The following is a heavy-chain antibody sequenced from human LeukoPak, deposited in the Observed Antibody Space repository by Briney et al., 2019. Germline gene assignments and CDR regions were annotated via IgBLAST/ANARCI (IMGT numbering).Heavy chain of an antibody. J-gene: IGHJ4*02. CDR3: AKYRFGSSGYHLDY. CDR2: IWCDGSNK. V-gene: IGHV3-33*06. D-gene: IGHD3-22*01. Sequence: GGSLRLSCAASGFTFSSYGMHWVRQAPGKGLEWVAAIWCDGSNKYYADSVKGRFTISRDNSKNTLYLQMNSLRAEDTAVYYCAKYRFGSSGYHLDYWGQGTLVTVSS. CDR1: GFTFSSYG.